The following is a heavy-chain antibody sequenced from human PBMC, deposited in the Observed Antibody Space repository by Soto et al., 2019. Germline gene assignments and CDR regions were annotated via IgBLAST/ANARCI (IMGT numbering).Heavy chain of an antibody. J-gene: IGHJ3*02. Sequence: GESLKISCAASGFTFSSYAMSWVRQAPGKGLAWVSSITGSGGSTYYADSVKGRFTISRDNSKNTLYLQMNTLRAEDTAVYYCAGGGTSANYAFDIWGQGTLVTVSS. CDR1: GFTFSSYA. CDR3: AGGGTSANYAFDI. D-gene: IGHD2-8*02. V-gene: IGHV3-23*01. CDR2: ITGSGGST.